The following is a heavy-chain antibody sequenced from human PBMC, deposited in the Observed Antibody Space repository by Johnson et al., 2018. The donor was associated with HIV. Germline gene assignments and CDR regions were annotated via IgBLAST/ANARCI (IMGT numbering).Heavy chain of an antibody. J-gene: IGHJ3*02. CDR3: ATSLTGTRPFDI. CDR2: ISSSGST. V-gene: IGHV3-11*04. D-gene: IGHD1-7*01. Sequence: QVQLVESGGGLVKPGGSLRLSCAASGFTFSDYYMSWIRQAPGKGLEWVSYISSSGSTYYADSVKGRFTIPRDNSKNTLYLQMNSLRAEDTAVYYCATSLTGTRPFDIWGQGTMVTVSS. CDR1: GFTFSDYY.